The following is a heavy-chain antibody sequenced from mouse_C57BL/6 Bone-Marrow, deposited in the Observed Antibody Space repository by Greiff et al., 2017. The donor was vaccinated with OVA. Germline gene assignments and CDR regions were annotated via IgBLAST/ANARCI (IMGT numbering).Heavy chain of an antibody. V-gene: IGHV1-81*01. CDR1: GYTFTSYG. CDR2: IYPRSGNT. CDR3: ASDYPYYYGSSYYYAMDY. Sequence: VKLMESGAELARPGASVKLSCKASGYTFTSYGISWVKQRTGQGLEWIGEIYPRSGNTYYYEKFKGKATLTADKSSSTAYMELRSLTSEDSAVYFCASDYPYYYGSSYYYAMDYWGQGTSVTVSS. J-gene: IGHJ4*01. D-gene: IGHD1-1*01.